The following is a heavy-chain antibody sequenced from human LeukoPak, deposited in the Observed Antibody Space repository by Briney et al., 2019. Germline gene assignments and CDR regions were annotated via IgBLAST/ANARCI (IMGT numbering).Heavy chain of an antibody. D-gene: IGHD3-10*01. CDR1: GGSSSGYY. Sequence: SETLSLTCAVYGGSSSGYYWSWIRQPPGKGLEWIGEINHSGSTNYNPSLKRRVIISVDTSKNQFSLKLSSVTAADTAVYYCARRFTNYYYYMDVWGKGTTVTVSS. J-gene: IGHJ6*03. CDR2: INHSGST. CDR3: ARRFTNYYYYMDV. V-gene: IGHV4-34*01.